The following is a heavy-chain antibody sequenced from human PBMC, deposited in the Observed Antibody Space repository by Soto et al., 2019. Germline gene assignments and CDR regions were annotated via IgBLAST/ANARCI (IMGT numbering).Heavy chain of an antibody. CDR2: IYYSGST. D-gene: IGHD3-3*01. CDR3: ARVAIYDFWSGYQYYFDY. V-gene: IGHV4-59*01. Sequence: PSETLSLTCTVSGGSISSYYWSWIRQPPGKGLEWIGYIYYSGSTNYNPSLKSRVTISVDTSKNQFSLKLSSVTAADTAVYYCARVAIYDFWSGYQYYFDYWGRGTLVTVS. CDR1: GGSISSYY. J-gene: IGHJ4*02.